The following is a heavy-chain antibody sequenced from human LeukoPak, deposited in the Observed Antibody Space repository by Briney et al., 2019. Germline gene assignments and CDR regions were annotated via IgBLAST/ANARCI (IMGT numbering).Heavy chain of an antibody. CDR1: GFTFDDYA. CDR2: ISGDGGST. V-gene: IGHV3-43*02. Sequence: PGGSLRLSCAASGFTFDDYAMHWVRQAPGKGLEWVSLISGDGGSTYYADSVKGRFTISRDNSKNSLYLQMNNLRTEDTALYYCAKDITWQLVPDYWGQGTLVTVSS. J-gene: IGHJ4*02. CDR3: AKDITWQLVPDY. D-gene: IGHD6-6*01.